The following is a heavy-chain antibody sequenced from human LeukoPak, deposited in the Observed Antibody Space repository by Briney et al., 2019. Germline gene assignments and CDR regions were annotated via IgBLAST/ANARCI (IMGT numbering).Heavy chain of an antibody. J-gene: IGHJ3*02. CDR2: ISAYNGDT. V-gene: IGHV1-18*01. CDR3: ARGGPAPHRITLIVVASSTDAFDI. Sequence: GASVKVSCMASGYTFTSYGISWVRQAPGQGLEWMGWISAYNGDTNCAQKLQGRVTMTTDTSTSTAYMELRSLRSDDTAVYYCARGGPAPHRITLIVVASSTDAFDIWGQGTMVTVSS. D-gene: IGHD3-22*01. CDR1: GYTFTSYG.